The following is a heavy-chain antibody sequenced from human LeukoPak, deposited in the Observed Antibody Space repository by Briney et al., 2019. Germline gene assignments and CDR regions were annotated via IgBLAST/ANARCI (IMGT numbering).Heavy chain of an antibody. V-gene: IGHV4-59*08. CDR1: GGSISGYY. D-gene: IGHD3-9*01. CDR3: ARRYFDWSTFDY. J-gene: IGHJ4*02. Sequence: SETLSLTCTVSGGSISGYYWSWIRQPPGKGLECIGYIFYVGSTNYNPSLKSRVTISVDTSKNQFSMKLSSVTAADTAVYYCARRYFDWSTFDYWGQGTLVTVSS. CDR2: IFYVGST.